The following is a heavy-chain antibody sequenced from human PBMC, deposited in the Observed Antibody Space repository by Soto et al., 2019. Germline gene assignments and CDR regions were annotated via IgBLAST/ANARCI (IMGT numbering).Heavy chain of an antibody. CDR2: IYYSGTT. V-gene: IGHV4-59*11. CDR1: GGSISSHY. J-gene: IGHJ5*02. Sequence: PSETLSLTCTVSGGSISSHYWSWIRQPPGKGLEWIGYIYYSGTTNYNPSLKSRVTMSLDTSKNQISLKLSSVTAADTAVYYCAGDSSGYYWFEPWGQGTLVTVSS. D-gene: IGHD3-22*01. CDR3: AGDSSGYYWFEP.